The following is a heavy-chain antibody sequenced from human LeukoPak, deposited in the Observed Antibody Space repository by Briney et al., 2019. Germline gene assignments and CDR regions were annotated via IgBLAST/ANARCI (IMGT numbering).Heavy chain of an antibody. Sequence: GGSLRLSCAASGFTFSSYAMSWVRQAPGKGLEWVSAISGSGGSTYYADSVKGRFTISRDNSKNTLYLQMNSLRAEDTAVYYCAAPGQNGDSAFDIWGQGTMVTVSS. J-gene: IGHJ3*02. CDR1: GFTFSSYA. CDR2: ISGSGGST. D-gene: IGHD7-27*01. CDR3: AAPGQNGDSAFDI. V-gene: IGHV3-23*01.